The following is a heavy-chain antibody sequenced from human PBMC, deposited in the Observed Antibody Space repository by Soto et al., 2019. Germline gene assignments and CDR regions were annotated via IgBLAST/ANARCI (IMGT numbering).Heavy chain of an antibody. V-gene: IGHV4-34*01. CDR1: GGSFSGYY. J-gene: IGHJ6*02. Sequence: SETLSLTCAVYGGSFSGYYWSWIRQPPGKGLEWIGEINHSGSTNYNPSLKSRVTISVDTSENQFSLKLSSVTAADTAVYYCARGKTYYYGSGRPYGMDVWGQGTTVTVSS. D-gene: IGHD3-10*01. CDR2: INHSGST. CDR3: ARGKTYYYGSGRPYGMDV.